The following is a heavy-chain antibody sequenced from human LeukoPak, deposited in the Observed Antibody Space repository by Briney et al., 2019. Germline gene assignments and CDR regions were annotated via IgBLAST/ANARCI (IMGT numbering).Heavy chain of an antibody. V-gene: IGHV3-11*05. CDR1: GFTFSDYY. Sequence: PGGSLRLSCAASGFTFSDYYMNWIRQAPGKGLEWVSYISSSGSYTNYADSVKGRFTISRDNAKNSVYLQMNSLRAEDTAVYYCARESIMTTVTADFDYWGQGTLVTVSS. CDR2: ISSSGSYT. J-gene: IGHJ4*02. CDR3: ARESIMTTVTADFDY. D-gene: IGHD4-17*01.